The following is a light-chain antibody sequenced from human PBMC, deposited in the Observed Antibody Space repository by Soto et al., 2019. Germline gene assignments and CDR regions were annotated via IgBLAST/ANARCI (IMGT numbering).Light chain of an antibody. CDR3: EQSYSSPPS. J-gene: IGKJ5*01. Sequence: DIEMTQSPSSLSASVGDRVTITCRASQSISSYLNWYQQKPGKAPKLLIYAASSLQSWVPTRFSSSGSGTDITLTISRVQPDDFATYYCEQSYSSPPSFGQGTRMEIK. V-gene: IGKV1-39*01. CDR1: QSISSY. CDR2: AAS.